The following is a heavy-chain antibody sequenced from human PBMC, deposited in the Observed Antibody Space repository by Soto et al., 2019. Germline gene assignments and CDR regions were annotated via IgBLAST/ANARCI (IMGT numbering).Heavy chain of an antibody. CDR2: IIASNGNT. Sequence: ASVKVSCSASGGTFSSCTIMWLRQAPGQGREGMGWIIASNGNTNYAQTFQGRVTITRDKSASTAYMELSSLRSEDTAVYYCARGLNGYLHYFDYWGQGTPVTVSS. J-gene: IGHJ4*02. D-gene: IGHD5-18*01. V-gene: IGHV1-3*01. CDR3: ARGLNGYLHYFDY. CDR1: GGTFSSCT.